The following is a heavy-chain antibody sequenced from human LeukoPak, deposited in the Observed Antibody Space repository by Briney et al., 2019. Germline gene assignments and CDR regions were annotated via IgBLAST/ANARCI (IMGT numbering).Heavy chain of an antibody. J-gene: IGHJ4*02. CDR2: IWYDGSNK. CDR3: AKGGSLYYFDY. D-gene: IGHD3-10*01. CDR1: GFTFSSYG. V-gene: IGHV3-30*02. Sequence: GGSLRHSCAASGFTFSSYGMHWVRQAPGRGLEWVAVIWYDGSNKYYADSVKGRFTISRDNSKNTLYLQMDSLRAEDTAVYYCAKGGSLYYFDYWGQGTLVTVSS.